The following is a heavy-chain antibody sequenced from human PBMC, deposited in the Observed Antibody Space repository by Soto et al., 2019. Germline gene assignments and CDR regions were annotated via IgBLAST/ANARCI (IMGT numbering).Heavy chain of an antibody. J-gene: IGHJ3*02. CDR2: IKQDGSEK. CDR3: GRGDTVFGVVIHDAFDI. V-gene: IGHV3-7*01. Sequence: GGSLRLSCAASGFTFSSYWMSWVRQAPGKGLEWVANIKQDGSEKYYVDSVKGRFTISRDNAKNSLYLQMNSLRAEDAAVYYCGRGDTVFGVVIHDAFDIWGQGTMVTVSS. D-gene: IGHD3-3*01. CDR1: GFTFSSYW.